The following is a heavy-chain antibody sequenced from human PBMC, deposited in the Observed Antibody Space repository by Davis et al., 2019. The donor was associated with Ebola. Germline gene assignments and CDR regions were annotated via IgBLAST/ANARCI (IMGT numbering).Heavy chain of an antibody. Sequence: ASVKVSCKASGGTFTSYYMHWVRQAPGQGLEWMGIINPSGGSTRYAQKFQGRVTMTTDTSTSTVYMELSSLRSEDTAVYYCARDDRYSHSWLGWSLWGQGTLVTVSS. D-gene: IGHD2-21*01. V-gene: IGHV1-46*01. CDR3: ARDDRYSHSWLGWSL. CDR2: INPSGGST. CDR1: GGTFTSYY. J-gene: IGHJ4*02.